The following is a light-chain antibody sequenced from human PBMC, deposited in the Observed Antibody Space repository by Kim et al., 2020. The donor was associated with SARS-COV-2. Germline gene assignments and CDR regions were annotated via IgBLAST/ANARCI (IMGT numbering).Light chain of an antibody. CDR1: QTVNNG. J-gene: IGKJ2*01. Sequence: SACVGDRVTITCRASQTVNNGLAWYQQKPGKAPKVLVFDASSLESGVPSTFSGSGSGTEFTLTISSLQPDDFATYYCQQYDIPPFTFGQGTKLEI. CDR2: DAS. V-gene: IGKV1-5*01. CDR3: QQYDIPPFT.